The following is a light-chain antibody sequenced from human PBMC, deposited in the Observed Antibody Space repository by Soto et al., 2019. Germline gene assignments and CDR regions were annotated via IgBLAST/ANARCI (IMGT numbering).Light chain of an antibody. J-gene: IGKJ4*01. V-gene: IGKV3-15*01. CDR1: QSVSSN. Sequence: EIVMTQSPATLSVSPGERATLSCRASQSVSSNLAWYQQKPGQAPRLLIYGASTRATGIPARFSGSGSGTDFPPTFTSLQFKNFAVYYCQQYNNWPPLTFGGGTKVEIK. CDR2: GAS. CDR3: QQYNNWPPLT.